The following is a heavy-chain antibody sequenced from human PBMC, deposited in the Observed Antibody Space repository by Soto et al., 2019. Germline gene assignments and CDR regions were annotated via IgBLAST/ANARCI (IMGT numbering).Heavy chain of an antibody. J-gene: IGHJ6*02. CDR2: IYSGGST. Sequence: GGSLRLSCAASGFTVSSNYMSWVRQTPGKGLEWVSVIYSGGSTYYADSVKGRFTISRDNSKNTLYLQMNSLRAEDTAVYYCARDFYPMLGYYYDISGYPGATDYVMDVWGQGTTVTVSS. D-gene: IGHD3-22*01. V-gene: IGHV3-53*01. CDR3: ARDFYPMLGYYYDISGYPGATDYVMDV. CDR1: GFTVSSNY.